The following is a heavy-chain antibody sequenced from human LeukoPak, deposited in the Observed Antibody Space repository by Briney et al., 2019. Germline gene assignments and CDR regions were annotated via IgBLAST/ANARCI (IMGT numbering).Heavy chain of an antibody. Sequence: GGSLRLSCAASGFTFEDYAMHWVRQAPGKGLEWVSGISWNSGSIGYADSVKGRFTISRDNAKNSLYLQMNSLRAEDTALYYCAKGVYYDSSGYVDYWGQGTLVTVSS. CDR1: GFTFEDYA. J-gene: IGHJ4*02. V-gene: IGHV3-9*01. CDR2: ISWNSGSI. CDR3: AKGVYYDSSGYVDY. D-gene: IGHD3-22*01.